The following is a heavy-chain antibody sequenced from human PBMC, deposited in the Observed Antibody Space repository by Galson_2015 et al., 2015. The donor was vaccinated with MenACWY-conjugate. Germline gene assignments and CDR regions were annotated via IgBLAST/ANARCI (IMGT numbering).Heavy chain of an antibody. J-gene: IGHJ3*02. CDR3: ARAYCSSTSCAHFDAFDI. CDR1: GYTFTGYY. V-gene: IGHV1-2*05. CDR2: INPNSGGT. D-gene: IGHD2-2*01. Sequence: QSGAEVKKPGASVKVSCKASGYTFTGYYMHWVRQAPGQGLEWMGRINPNSGGTNYAQKFQGRVTMTRDTSISTAYMELSRLRSDDTVVYYCARAYCSSTSCAHFDAFDIWGQGTTVTGSS.